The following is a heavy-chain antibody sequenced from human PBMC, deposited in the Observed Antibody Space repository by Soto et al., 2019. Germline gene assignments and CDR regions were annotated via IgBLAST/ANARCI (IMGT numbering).Heavy chain of an antibody. CDR2: IYYSGST. D-gene: IGHD3-3*01. J-gene: IGHJ6*02. CDR1: GGSNSSGGYY. Sequence: SETLSLTCTVSGGSNSSGGYYWSWIRQHPGQGLEWIGYIYYSGSTYYNPSLKSRVIISVDTSKNQFALKLSSVTAADTAVYYCASSFGVVDHYLGVWGQGTTVTVSS. CDR3: ASSFGVVDHYLGV. V-gene: IGHV4-31*03.